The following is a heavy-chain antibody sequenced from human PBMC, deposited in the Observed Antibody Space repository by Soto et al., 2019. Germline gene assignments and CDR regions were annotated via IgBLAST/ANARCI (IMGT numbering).Heavy chain of an antibody. CDR2: INHSGST. J-gene: IGHJ4*02. CDR3: ARGDMITFGGVIPTMFDY. CDR1: GGSFSGYY. Sequence: SETLSLTCAVYGGSFSGYYWSWIRQPPGKGLEWIGEINHSGSTNYNTSLKSRVTISVDTSKNQFSLKLSSVTAADTAVYYCARGDMITFGGVIPTMFDYWGQGTLGTVSS. D-gene: IGHD3-16*02. V-gene: IGHV4-34*01.